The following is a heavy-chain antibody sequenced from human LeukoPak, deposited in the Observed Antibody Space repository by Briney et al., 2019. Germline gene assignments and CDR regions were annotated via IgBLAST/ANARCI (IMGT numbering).Heavy chain of an antibody. CDR3: ARSQSCSGGSCYLDY. CDR1: GYTFTGYY. D-gene: IGHD2-15*01. Sequence: ASVKVSCKASGYTFTGYYMHWVRQAPGQGLEWMGLINPNSCGTNYAQKFQGRVTMTRDTSISTAYMELSRLRSDDTAVYYCARSQSCSGGSCYLDYWGQGTLVTVSS. J-gene: IGHJ4*02. CDR2: INPNSCGT. V-gene: IGHV1-2*02.